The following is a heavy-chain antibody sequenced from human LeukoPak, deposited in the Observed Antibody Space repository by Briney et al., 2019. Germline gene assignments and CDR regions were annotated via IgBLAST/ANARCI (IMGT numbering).Heavy chain of an antibody. D-gene: IGHD3-22*01. CDR2: IRNDGSNK. CDR1: GFTFSSFG. Sequence: SAGSLRLSCSASGFTFSSFGMDWVRQAQGKGREWVTFIRNDGSNKYYTDSVKGPFTISRDNSTNTLYLQMNSLKTKDKAVYDWTKTRGDYSSGYYLFDYWGQGTLVTVSS. V-gene: IGHV3-30*02. CDR3: TKTRGDYSSGYYLFDY. J-gene: IGHJ4*02.